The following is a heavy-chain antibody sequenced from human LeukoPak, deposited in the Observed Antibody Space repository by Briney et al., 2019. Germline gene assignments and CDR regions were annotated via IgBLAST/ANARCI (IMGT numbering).Heavy chain of an antibody. D-gene: IGHD6-13*01. CDR2: IYHSGNT. CDR3: ARARTSTWYYFDF. CDR1: GGSISSSSYY. J-gene: IGHJ4*02. V-gene: IGHV4-39*06. Sequence: SETLSLTCTVSGGSISSSSYYWGWIRQPPGKGLEWIGSIYHSGNTYYNPSPKSRVSISVDTSKNQVALKLRSVTAADTAVYYCARARTSTWYYFDFWGQGSLVTVSS.